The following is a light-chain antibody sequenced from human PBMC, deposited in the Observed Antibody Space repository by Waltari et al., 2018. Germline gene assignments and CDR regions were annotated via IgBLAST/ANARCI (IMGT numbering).Light chain of an antibody. CDR3: QQYYSTPWT. J-gene: IGKJ1*01. CDR2: WAS. Sequence: DIVMTQSPDSLAVFLGERATINCKYISSVLYNSNNKNFLAWYQQKPGQPPKLLIYWASTRESGVPDRFSGSGSGTDFTLTISSLQSEDVAVYYCQQYYSTPWTFGQGTKVEIK. CDR1: SSVLYNSNNKNF. V-gene: IGKV4-1*01.